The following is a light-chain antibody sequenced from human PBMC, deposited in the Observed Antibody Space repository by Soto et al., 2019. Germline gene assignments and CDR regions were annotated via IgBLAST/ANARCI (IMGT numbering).Light chain of an antibody. V-gene: IGKV3-20*01. CDR3: HPYVSSPA. CDR1: QSVSSSY. Sequence: EIVLTQSPGTLSLSPGERATLSCRASQSVSSSYLAWYQQKPGQAPRLLIYGASSRATGIPDRCRGRGSRTDLTVNISRLGPEDVAVYYCHPYVSSPAFGQGTKVEI. CDR2: GAS. J-gene: IGKJ1*01.